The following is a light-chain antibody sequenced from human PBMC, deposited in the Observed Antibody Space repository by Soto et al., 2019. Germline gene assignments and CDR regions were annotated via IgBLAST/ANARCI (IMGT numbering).Light chain of an antibody. V-gene: IGKV1-5*03. CDR1: QTISSW. CDR3: QQSYSNSIT. Sequence: DIQMTQSPSTLSGSVGDRVTITCRASQTISSWLAWYQQKPGKAPKLLIYKASTLKSGGSSRFSGSGSGTDFTLTISSLQPEDFATYYCQQSYSNSITFGGGTKVDIK. CDR2: KAS. J-gene: IGKJ4*01.